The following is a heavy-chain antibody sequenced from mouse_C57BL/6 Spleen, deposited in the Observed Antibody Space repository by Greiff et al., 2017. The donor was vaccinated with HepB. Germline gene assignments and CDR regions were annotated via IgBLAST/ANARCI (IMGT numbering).Heavy chain of an antibody. CDR1: GFNIKDYY. CDR3: TINLYYSNYPFAY. J-gene: IGHJ3*01. D-gene: IGHD2-5*01. Sequence: EVKLQQSGAELVRPGASVKLSCTASGFNIKDYYMHWVKQRPEQGLEWIGRIDPEDGDTEYAPKFQGKATMTADTSSNTAYLQRSSLTSEDTAVYYCTINLYYSNYPFAYWGRGTLVSVSA. V-gene: IGHV14-1*01. CDR2: IDPEDGDT.